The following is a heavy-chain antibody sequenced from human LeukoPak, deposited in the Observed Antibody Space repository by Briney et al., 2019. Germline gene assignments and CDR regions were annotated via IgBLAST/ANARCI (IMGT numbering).Heavy chain of an antibody. CDR3: ANGGLRDFDY. CDR2: IWYDGSNK. V-gene: IGHV3-33*06. J-gene: IGHJ4*02. D-gene: IGHD5-12*01. CDR1: GFTFSSYG. Sequence: GRSLRLSCAASGFTFSSYGMHWVRQAPGKGLEWVAVIWYDGSNKYYADSVKGRFTISRDNSKNTLYLQMNSLRAEDTAVYYCANGGLRDFDYWGQGTLVTVSS.